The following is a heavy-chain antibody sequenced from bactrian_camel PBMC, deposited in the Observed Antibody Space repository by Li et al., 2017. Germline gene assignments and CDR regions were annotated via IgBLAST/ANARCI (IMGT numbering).Heavy chain of an antibody. D-gene: IGHD3*01. CDR3: SAAPPGYQGSFCAPTWGPRFGS. J-gene: IGHJ6*01. CDR2: IYTGGSTT. CDR1: GRSNENYF. Sequence: HVQLVESGGGSVQAGGSLRLSCAISGRSNENYFLAWFRQTPGKEREEDAYIYTGGSTTHYVDSVKGRFTISQENADAPVYLEMNDLKFEDTAMYYCSAAPPGYQGSFCAPTWGPRFGSWGQGTQVTVS. V-gene: IGHV3S54*01.